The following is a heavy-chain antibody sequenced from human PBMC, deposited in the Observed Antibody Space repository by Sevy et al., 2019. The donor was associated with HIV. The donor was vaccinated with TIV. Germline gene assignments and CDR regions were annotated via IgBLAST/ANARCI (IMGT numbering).Heavy chain of an antibody. CDR3: ARPRANYVDHYFFYAMDV. D-gene: IGHD4-17*01. CDR1: GFVLSNYYA. CDR2: ISYDGSDK. Sequence: GGSLRLSCAASGFVLSNYYAMHWVRQAPGKGLVWVALISYDGSDKYYADSVKGRFTISRDNFKNTLYLQMNSLTTEDTAVYYCARPRANYVDHYFFYAMDVWGQGPTVTVSS. V-gene: IGHV3-30-3*01. J-gene: IGHJ6*02.